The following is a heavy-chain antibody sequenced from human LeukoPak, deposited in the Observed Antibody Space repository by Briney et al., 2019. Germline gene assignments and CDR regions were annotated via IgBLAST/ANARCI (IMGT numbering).Heavy chain of an antibody. Sequence: PGGSLRLSCAASGFIVSSNYMGWVRQAPGKGLEWVSVIYSSGSTYYPDSVKGRFTISRDESKNTLYLQMNSLRVDDTAVYYCVRDRGYSTFDYWGQGTLVIVSS. D-gene: IGHD4-23*01. CDR3: VRDRGYSTFDY. J-gene: IGHJ4*02. CDR2: IYSSGST. V-gene: IGHV3-66*01. CDR1: GFIVSSNY.